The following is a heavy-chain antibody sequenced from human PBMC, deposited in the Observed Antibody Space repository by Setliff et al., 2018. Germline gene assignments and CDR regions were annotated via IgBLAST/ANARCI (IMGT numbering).Heavy chain of an antibody. V-gene: IGHV4-61*09. CDR1: GYSISSGSYY. J-gene: IGHJ4*02. D-gene: IGHD1-1*01. CDR2: IYTSGNT. CDR3: ARVRNTQNGFFDY. Sequence: LSLPCTVSGYSISSGSYYWSWIRQTAGKGLEWIGHIYTSGNTYYNPSLNSRRTISVYTSNNQFSLRLTSEIGADTAIYYCARVRNTQNGFFDYWSQATLVTVSS.